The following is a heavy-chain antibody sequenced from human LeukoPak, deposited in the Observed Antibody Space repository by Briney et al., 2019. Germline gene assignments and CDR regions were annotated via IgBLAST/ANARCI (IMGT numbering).Heavy chain of an antibody. CDR3: ARSGDCSGGSCYGWFDP. D-gene: IGHD2-15*01. Sequence: ASVKVSCKASGYTFTGYYMHWVRQAPGEGLEWMGWINPNSGGTNYAQKFQGRDTMTRDTSISTAYMELSRLRSDDTAVYYCARSGDCSGGSCYGWFDPWGQGTLVTVSS. J-gene: IGHJ5*02. V-gene: IGHV1-2*02. CDR1: GYTFTGYY. CDR2: INPNSGGT.